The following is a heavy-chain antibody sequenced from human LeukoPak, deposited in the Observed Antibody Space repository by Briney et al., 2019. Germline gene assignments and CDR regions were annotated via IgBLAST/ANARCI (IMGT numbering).Heavy chain of an antibody. J-gene: IGHJ4*02. V-gene: IGHV4-39*01. Sequence: PSETLSLTCTVSGGSISSSSYYWGWIRQPPGKGLEWIGSIYYSGSTYYNPSLKSRVTISVDTSKNQFSLKLSSVTAADTAVYYCATRTIMSSGWYEEFDYWGQGTLVTVSS. D-gene: IGHD6-19*01. CDR1: GGSISSSSYY. CDR2: IYYSGST. CDR3: ATRTIMSSGWYEEFDY.